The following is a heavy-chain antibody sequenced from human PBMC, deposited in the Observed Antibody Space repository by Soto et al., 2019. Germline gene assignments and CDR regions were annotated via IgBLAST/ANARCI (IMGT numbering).Heavy chain of an antibody. CDR3: ATQDFRGPTGTP. CDR2: ISGNSRRT. V-gene: IGHV3-23*01. CDR1: GFTFSTSA. D-gene: IGHD1-1*01. Sequence: EVQLLESGGGLVQPGGSLRLSCAASGFTFSTSAMGWVRQGPGQGLEWVSLISGNSRRTYYADSVKGRFTISRDNSKNTLYLQLNSLRAEDAAVYYCATQDFRGPTGTPWGQGTLVTVSS. J-gene: IGHJ4*02.